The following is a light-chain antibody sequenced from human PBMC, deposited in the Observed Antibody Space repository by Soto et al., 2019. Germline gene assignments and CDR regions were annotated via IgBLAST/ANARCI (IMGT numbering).Light chain of an antibody. J-gene: IGKJ5*01. CDR2: GTS. Sequence: DIQMTQCPPTLSRSVGDRVTITCWASQIISSWLAWYQQTPGKAPKLLIYGTSTLASGLPSRFGGSGSGTDYTLTISRLQPEDFAPYYCRQYESYTNTFRRGTRLEI. CDR3: RQYESYTNT. CDR1: QIISSW. V-gene: IGKV1-5*01.